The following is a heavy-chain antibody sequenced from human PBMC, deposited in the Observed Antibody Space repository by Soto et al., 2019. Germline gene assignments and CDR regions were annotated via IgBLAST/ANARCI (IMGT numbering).Heavy chain of an antibody. V-gene: IGHV3-23*01. J-gene: IGHJ6*02. CDR2: ISGSGGST. D-gene: IGHD5-18*01. Sequence: GGSLRLSCAASGFTFSSYAMSWVRQAPGKGLEWVSAISGSGGSTYYADSVKGRFTISRDNSKNTLYLQMNSLRAEDTAVYYCAREAVHTAGIQDYYYYGMDVWGQGTTVTVSS. CDR3: AREAVHTAGIQDYYYYGMDV. CDR1: GFTFSSYA.